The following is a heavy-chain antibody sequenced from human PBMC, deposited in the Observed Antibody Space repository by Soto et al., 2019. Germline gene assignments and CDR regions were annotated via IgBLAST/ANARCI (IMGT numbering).Heavy chain of an antibody. CDR2: ISYDGSNK. Sequence: QVQLVESGGGVVQPGRSLRLSCAASGFTFSSYGMHWVRQAPGKGLEWVAVISYDGSNKYYADSVKGRFTISRDNSKNTQYLQMNGLRAEDTAVYYCAKERGAVAGIYYYYYGMDVWGQGTTVTVSS. J-gene: IGHJ6*02. D-gene: IGHD6-19*01. V-gene: IGHV3-30*18. CDR1: GFTFSSYG. CDR3: AKERGAVAGIYYYYYGMDV.